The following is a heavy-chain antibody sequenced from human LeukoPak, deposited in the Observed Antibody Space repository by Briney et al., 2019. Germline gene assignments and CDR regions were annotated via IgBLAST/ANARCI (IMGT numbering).Heavy chain of an antibody. Sequence: GGSLRLSCAASGFTFSSYAMSWVRQAPGKGLEWVANIKEDGSEKNYVDSVKGRFTISGDNDDSSLYLHMNSLRVDDTAFYYCARGGRPDSWGQGTLVTVSS. CDR1: GFTFSSYA. V-gene: IGHV3-7*04. J-gene: IGHJ5*01. D-gene: IGHD1-26*01. CDR3: ARGGRPDS. CDR2: IKEDGSEK.